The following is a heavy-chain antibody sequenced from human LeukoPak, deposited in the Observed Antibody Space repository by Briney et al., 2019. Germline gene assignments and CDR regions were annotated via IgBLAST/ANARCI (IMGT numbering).Heavy chain of an antibody. V-gene: IGHV3-11*06. D-gene: IGHD3-22*01. J-gene: IGHJ4*02. CDR3: AREWGDYYDSSGYRDIPFDY. Sequence: GGSLRLSCAASGSTFSDYYMSWIRQAPGKGLEWVSYISSSSSYTNYADSVKGRFTISRDNAKNSLYLQMNSLRAEDTAVYYCAREWGDYYDSSGYRDIPFDYWGQGTLVTVSS. CDR1: GSTFSDYY. CDR2: ISSSSSYT.